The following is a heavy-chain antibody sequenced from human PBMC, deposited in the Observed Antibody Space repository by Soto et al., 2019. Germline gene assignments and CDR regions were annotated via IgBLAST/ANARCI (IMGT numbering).Heavy chain of an antibody. Sequence: SVKVSCKASGGTFSSYAISWVRQAPGQGLEWMGGIIPIFGTANYAQKFQGRVTITADESTSTAYMELSSLRSEDTAVYYCARDSLTPHILVVTAIQGYYYGMDVWGHGTTVTVSS. V-gene: IGHV1-69*13. J-gene: IGHJ6*02. CDR2: IIPIFGTA. CDR1: GGTFSSYA. CDR3: ARDSLTPHILVVTAIQGYYYGMDV. D-gene: IGHD2-21*02.